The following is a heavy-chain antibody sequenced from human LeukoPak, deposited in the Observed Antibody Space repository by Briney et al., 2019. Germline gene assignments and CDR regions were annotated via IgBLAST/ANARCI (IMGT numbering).Heavy chain of an antibody. J-gene: IGHJ5*02. CDR2: IYYSGST. V-gene: IGHV4-31*03. CDR3: AREVMVRGVIIWYNWFDP. D-gene: IGHD3-10*01. CDR1: GGSISSGGYY. Sequence: SETLSLTCTVSGGSISSGGYYWSWIRQHPGKGLEWIGYIYYSGSTYYNPSLKSRVTISVDTSKNQFSLKLSSVTAADTAVYYCAREVMVRGVIIWYNWFDPWGQGTLVTVSS.